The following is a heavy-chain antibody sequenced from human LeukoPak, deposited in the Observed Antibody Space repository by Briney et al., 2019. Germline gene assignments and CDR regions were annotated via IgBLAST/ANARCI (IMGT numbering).Heavy chain of an antibody. J-gene: IGHJ4*02. V-gene: IGHV4-34*01. CDR3: ASTGLITMVRGPMRY. D-gene: IGHD3-10*01. CDR1: GGSFSGYY. Sequence: SETLSLTCAVYGGSFSGYYWSWIRQPPGKGLEWIGEINHSGSTNYNPSLKSRVTISVDTSKNQFSLKLSSVTAADTAVYYCASTGLITMVRGPMRYWGQGTLVTVSS. CDR2: INHSGST.